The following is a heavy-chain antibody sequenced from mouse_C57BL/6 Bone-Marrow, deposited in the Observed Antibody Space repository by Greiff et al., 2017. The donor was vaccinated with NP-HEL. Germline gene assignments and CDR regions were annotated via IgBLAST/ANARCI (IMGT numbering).Heavy chain of an antibody. CDR3: ARGGYAMDY. CDR2: IDPSDSYT. V-gene: IGHV1-69*01. J-gene: IGHJ4*01. Sequence: VQLQQPGAELVMPGASVKLSCKASGHTFTSYWMHWVKQRPGQGLEWIGEIDPSDSYTNYNQKFKGKSTLTVDKSSSTAYMQLSSLTSEDSAVYYCARGGYAMDYWGQGTSVTVSS. CDR1: GHTFTSYW.